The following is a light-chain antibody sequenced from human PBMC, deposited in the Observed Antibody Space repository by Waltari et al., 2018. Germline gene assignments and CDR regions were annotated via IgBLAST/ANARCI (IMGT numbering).Light chain of an antibody. J-gene: IGLJ3*02. CDR1: SAPVSTSYY. Sequence: QTVVTQEPSFSVSPGGTVTLTCGLSSAPVSTSYYPSWYQQTPGQGPRALIHRTNTRSSGVPERSSGSMVGNKAALSITGGQADEGSDYCCVLDMGSGMWVFGGGTKLTGL. CDR3: VLDMGSGMWV. V-gene: IGLV8-61*01. CDR2: RTN.